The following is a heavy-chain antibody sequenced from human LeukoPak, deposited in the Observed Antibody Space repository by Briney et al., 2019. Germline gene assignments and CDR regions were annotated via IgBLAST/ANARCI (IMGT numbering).Heavy chain of an antibody. CDR2: FSACNGNT. Sequence: ASGKLSCKASGSTFTSYGIIWVRQPPGPGHGRRVWFSACNGNTNYAQKLQGTVTMTADTSSSIAYLELRSLRSDDTAVYYCARDPYGGSYSGIEGFVYWGQGTLVTVSS. CDR3: ARDPYGGSYSGIEGFVY. D-gene: IGHD1-26*01. J-gene: IGHJ4*02. V-gene: IGHV1-18*01. CDR1: GSTFTSYG.